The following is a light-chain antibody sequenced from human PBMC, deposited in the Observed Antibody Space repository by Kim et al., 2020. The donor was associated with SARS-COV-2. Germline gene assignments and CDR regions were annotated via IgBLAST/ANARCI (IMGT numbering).Light chain of an antibody. Sequence: SSELTQDPAVSVALGQTVRITCQGDSLRTYYATWXQQRPGQAPILVIYGKNNRPSGIPDRFSGSSSGNTASLTITGAQAEDEADYYCNSRDSSGTHLVFG. CDR3: NSRDSSGTHLV. CDR2: GKN. CDR1: SLRTYY. J-gene: IGLJ3*02. V-gene: IGLV3-19*01.